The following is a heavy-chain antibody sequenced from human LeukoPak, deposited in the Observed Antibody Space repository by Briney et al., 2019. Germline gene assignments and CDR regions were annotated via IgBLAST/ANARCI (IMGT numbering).Heavy chain of an antibody. CDR3: AIGHPIYCSGGSCYLDY. D-gene: IGHD2-15*01. J-gene: IGHJ4*02. V-gene: IGHV1-18*01. Sequence: GASVKVSCKASGYTFTSYGISWVRQAPGQGLEWMGWTSAYNGNTNYAQKLQGRVTMTTDTSTSTAYMELRSLRSDDTAVYYCAIGHPIYCSGGSCYLDYWGQGTLVTVSS. CDR2: TSAYNGNT. CDR1: GYTFTSYG.